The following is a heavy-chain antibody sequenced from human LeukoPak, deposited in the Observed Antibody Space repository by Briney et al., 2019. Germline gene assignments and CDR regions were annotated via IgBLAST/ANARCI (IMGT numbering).Heavy chain of an antibody. V-gene: IGHV3-21*01. Sequence: GGSLRLSCAGSGFTFNTYNMNWVRQAPGKGLEWVSSISSSSSYIYYADSVKGRFTISRGNAKESVYLQMNSLRAEDTAVYYCARGSTYSSGWYTGFDYWGQGTLVTVSS. CDR2: ISSSSSYI. J-gene: IGHJ4*02. CDR3: ARGSTYSSGWYTGFDY. D-gene: IGHD6-19*01. CDR1: GFTFNTYN.